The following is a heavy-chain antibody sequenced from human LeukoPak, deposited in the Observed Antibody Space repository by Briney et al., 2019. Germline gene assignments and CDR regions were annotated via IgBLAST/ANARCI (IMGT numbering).Heavy chain of an antibody. CDR3: ARGLYYDFWSGYLHNWFDP. V-gene: IGHV1-8*01. CDR2: MNPNSGNT. CDR1: GYTFTSYD. D-gene: IGHD3-3*01. Sequence: ASVKVSCKASGYTFTSYDINWVRQATGQGLEWMGWMNPNSGNTGYAQKFQGRVTMTRSTSISTAYMELSSLRSEDTAVYYCARGLYYDFWSGYLHNWFDPWGQGTLVTVSS. J-gene: IGHJ5*02.